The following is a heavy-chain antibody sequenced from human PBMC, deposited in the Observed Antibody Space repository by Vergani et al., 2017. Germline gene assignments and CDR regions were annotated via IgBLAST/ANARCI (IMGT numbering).Heavy chain of an antibody. D-gene: IGHD6-13*01. CDR3: ARDVLSSSWSRGNWFDP. Sequence: QVQLVQSGAEVKKPGASVKVSCKASGYTFTGYYMHWVRQAPGQGLEWMGWINPNSGGTNYAQKFQGRVTMTRDTSISTAYMELSRLRSDDTAVYYCARDVLSSSWSRGNWFDPWGQGILVTVSS. J-gene: IGHJ5*02. CDR1: GYTFTGYY. V-gene: IGHV1-2*02. CDR2: INPNSGGT.